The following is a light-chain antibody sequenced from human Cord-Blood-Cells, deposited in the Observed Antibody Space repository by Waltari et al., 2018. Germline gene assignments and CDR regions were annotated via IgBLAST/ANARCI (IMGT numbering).Light chain of an antibody. CDR3: QSADSSGTYVV. V-gene: IGLV3-25*02. CDR1: ALPKQY. J-gene: IGLJ2*01. Sequence: SYELTQPPSVSVSPGQTARITCSGDALPKQYAYWYQQKPGQAPVLVIYKDSERPSGIPEGFSGSSSGTTVTLTISGVQAEDEAEYYCQSADSSGTYVVFGGGTKLTVL. CDR2: KDS.